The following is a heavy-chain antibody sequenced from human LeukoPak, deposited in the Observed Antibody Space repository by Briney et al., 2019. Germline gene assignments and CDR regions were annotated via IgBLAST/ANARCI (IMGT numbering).Heavy chain of an antibody. CDR1: GGTFSSYA. CDR3: ARGSGSGRKDAFDI. CDR2: IIPIFGTA. Sequence: SVKVSCKASGGTFSSYAISWVRQAPGQGLEWMGGIIPIFGTANYAQKFQGRVTITTDESTSTAYMELSSLTSDDTAVYYCARGSGSGRKDAFDIWGQGTMVTVSS. J-gene: IGHJ3*02. V-gene: IGHV1-69*05. D-gene: IGHD3-3*01.